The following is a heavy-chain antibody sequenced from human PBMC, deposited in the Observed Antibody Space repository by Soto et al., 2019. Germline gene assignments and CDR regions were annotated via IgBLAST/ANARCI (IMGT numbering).Heavy chain of an antibody. CDR3: ARDLAAAAY. CDR2: INPLPTTGST. CDR1: GYIFTNYY. V-gene: IGHV1-46*01. J-gene: IGHJ4*02. Sequence: QVQLVHSGAEVKKPGASVKVSCKASGYIFTNYYIHWVRQAPGQGLEWMAIINPLPTTGSTNYAQKFQGRVTVTRDTSTSSVYLELSSLRSDDTDVYSCARDLAAAAYWGQGTLVTGSS. D-gene: IGHD6-13*01.